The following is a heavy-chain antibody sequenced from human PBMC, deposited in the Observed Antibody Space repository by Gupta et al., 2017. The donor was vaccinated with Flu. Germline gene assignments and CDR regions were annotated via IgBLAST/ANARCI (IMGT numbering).Heavy chain of an antibody. CDR2: MNPKRGNT. Sequence: QVQLVQSGAEVKKPGASVKVSCKASGYPFTRYDINWVRQATGQGLEWMGWMNPKRGNTGYAQKFQGRVTMTRNTSISKAYMELSSLRSEDTAVYYCARLVYFSGRLFDYWGQGTLVTVAS. D-gene: IGHD6-19*01. CDR3: ARLVYFSGRLFDY. CDR1: GYPFTRYD. J-gene: IGHJ4*02. V-gene: IGHV1-8*01.